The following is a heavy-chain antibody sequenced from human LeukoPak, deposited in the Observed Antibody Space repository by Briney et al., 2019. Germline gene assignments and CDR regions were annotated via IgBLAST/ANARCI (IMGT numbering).Heavy chain of an antibody. CDR1: GYTFTAYY. CDR3: AREMRSSKALDY. J-gene: IGHJ4*02. CDR2: INPNSGGT. Sequence: ASVKVSCKASGYTFTAYYMHWVRQAPGQGLEWMGWINPNSGGTSYAQKFQGRVTMTRDTSISTAYMELSSLRSEDMAVYYCAREMRSSKALDYWGQGTLVTVSS. D-gene: IGHD2/OR15-2a*01. V-gene: IGHV1-2*02.